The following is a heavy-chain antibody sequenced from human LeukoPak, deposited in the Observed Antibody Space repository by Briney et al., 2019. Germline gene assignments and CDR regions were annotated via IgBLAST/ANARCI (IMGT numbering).Heavy chain of an antibody. CDR2: INPNSGGT. CDR3: ARAYQGVVVPAEGGAWFDP. J-gene: IGHJ5*02. V-gene: IGHV1-2*02. D-gene: IGHD3-22*01. Sequence: ASVKVSCKASGYTFTGYYMHWVRQAPGQGLEWMGWINPNSGGTNYAQKFQGRVAMTRDTSISTAYMELSRLRSDDTAVYYCARAYQGVVVPAEGGAWFDPWGQGTLVTVSS. CDR1: GYTFTGYY.